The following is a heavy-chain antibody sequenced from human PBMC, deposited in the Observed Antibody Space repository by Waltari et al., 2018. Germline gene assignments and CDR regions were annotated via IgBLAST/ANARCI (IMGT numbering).Heavy chain of an antibody. J-gene: IGHJ6*03. Sequence: EVQLVQSGAEVKKPGATVKISCKVSGYTFTDYYMQWVQQAPGKGLEWMGLVDPEDGETIYAEKFQGRVTITADTSTDTAYMELSSLRSEDTAVYYCATGASARTGQNLYYYYYYMDVWGKGTTVTVSS. CDR3: ATGASARTGQNLYYYYYYMDV. CDR2: VDPEDGET. V-gene: IGHV1-69-2*01. CDR1: GYTFTDYY.